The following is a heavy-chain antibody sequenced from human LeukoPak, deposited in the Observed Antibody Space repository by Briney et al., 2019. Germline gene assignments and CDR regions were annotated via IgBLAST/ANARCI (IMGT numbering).Heavy chain of an antibody. D-gene: IGHD6-19*01. CDR1: GFTFSSYS. CDR2: ISSSSSHI. J-gene: IGHJ4*02. V-gene: IGHV3-21*01. Sequence: PGGSLRLSCAASGFTFSSYSMNWVRQAPGKGLEWVSSISSSSSHINYADSVKGRFTISRDNAKNSLYLQMNSLRAEDTAVYYCATTISSSGWLDYWGQGTLVTVSS. CDR3: ATTISSSGWLDY.